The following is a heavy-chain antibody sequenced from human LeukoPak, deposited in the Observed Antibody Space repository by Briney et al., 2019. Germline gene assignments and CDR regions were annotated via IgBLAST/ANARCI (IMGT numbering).Heavy chain of an antibody. CDR1: GYTFTGYY. CDR2: INPNSGGT. V-gene: IGHV1-2*02. Sequence: ASVKVSCKASGYTFTGYYMHWVRQAPGQGLEWMGWINPNSGGTNYAQKFQGRVTMTRDTSISTAYMELSRLRSDDTAVYYCARDLSYYGSGSYYFDYWGQGTLVTVSS. J-gene: IGHJ4*02. CDR3: ARDLSYYGSGSYYFDY. D-gene: IGHD3-10*01.